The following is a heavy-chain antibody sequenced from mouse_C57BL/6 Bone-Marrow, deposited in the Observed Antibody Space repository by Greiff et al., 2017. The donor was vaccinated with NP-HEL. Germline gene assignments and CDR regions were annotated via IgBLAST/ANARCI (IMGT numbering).Heavy chain of an antibody. CDR2: IYPIIGST. Sequence: QVQLQQSGAELARPLASVKLSCKASGYTFTLYFILCFHQIPLPVLACIFHIYPIIGSTYYNEKFKGKATLTADKSSSTAYMELRSLTSEDSAVYFCARRGHSSIDYWGQGTTLTVSS. V-gene: IGHV1-81*01. CDR1: GYTFTLYF. J-gene: IGHJ2*01. CDR3: ARRGHSSIDY.